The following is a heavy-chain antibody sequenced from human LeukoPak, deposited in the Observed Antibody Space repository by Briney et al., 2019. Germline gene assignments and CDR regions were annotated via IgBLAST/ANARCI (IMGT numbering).Heavy chain of an antibody. CDR1: GFTFISYG. D-gene: IGHD3-22*01. J-gene: IGHJ4*02. CDR2: IGGYDGDR. CDR3: ARDLWSVYDTGGYYRDFDY. Sequence: AASVKVSRKASGFTFISYGFSWVRQAPGQGLEWVGWIGGYDGDRHYGENFQGRVTITTDTSTSTVYMEMRSLRSDDTAVYYCARDLWSVYDTGGYYRDFDYWGQGTLVTVSS. V-gene: IGHV1-18*01.